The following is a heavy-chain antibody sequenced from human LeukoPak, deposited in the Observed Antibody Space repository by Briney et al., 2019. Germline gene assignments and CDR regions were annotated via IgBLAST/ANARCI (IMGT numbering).Heavy chain of an antibody. D-gene: IGHD3-10*01. CDR2: ISAYNGNT. Sequence: ASVKVSCKASGYTFTSYGISWVRQAPGQGLEWMGWISAYNGNTNYAQKLRGRVTMTTDTSTSTAYMELRSLRSDDTAVYYCARDRTGHYYGSTFDYWGQGTLVTVSS. CDR3: ARDRTGHYYGSTFDY. CDR1: GYTFTSYG. J-gene: IGHJ4*02. V-gene: IGHV1-18*01.